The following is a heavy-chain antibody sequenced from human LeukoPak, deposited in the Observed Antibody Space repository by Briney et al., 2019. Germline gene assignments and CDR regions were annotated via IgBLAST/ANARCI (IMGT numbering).Heavy chain of an antibody. CDR2: ISGSGGST. Sequence: PGGSLRLSCAASGFTFSSYGMSWVRQAPGKGLEWVSAISGSGGSTYYADSVKGRFTISRDNSKNTLYLQMNSLRAEDTAVYYCAKDMVRGVILDYWGQGTLVTVSS. CDR1: GFTFSSYG. J-gene: IGHJ4*02. V-gene: IGHV3-23*01. D-gene: IGHD3-10*01. CDR3: AKDMVRGVILDY.